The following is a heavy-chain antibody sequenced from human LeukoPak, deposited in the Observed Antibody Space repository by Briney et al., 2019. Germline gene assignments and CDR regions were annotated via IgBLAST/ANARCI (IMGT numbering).Heavy chain of an antibody. J-gene: IGHJ5*02. D-gene: IGHD6-13*01. V-gene: IGHV1-2*02. CDR1: GYTFTGYY. CDR3: ARDLGIAAAGNNWFDP. CDR2: INPNSGGT. Sequence: ASVKVSCKASGYTFTGYYMHWVRQAPGQGLEWMGWINPNSGGTNYAQKFQGRVTMTRDTSISTAYMELSSLRSEDTAVYYCARDLGIAAAGNNWFDPWGQGTLVTVSS.